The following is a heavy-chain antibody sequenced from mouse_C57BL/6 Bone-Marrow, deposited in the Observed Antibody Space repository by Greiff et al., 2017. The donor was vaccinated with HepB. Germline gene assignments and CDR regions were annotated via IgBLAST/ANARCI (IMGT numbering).Heavy chain of an antibody. D-gene: IGHD1-1*01. J-gene: IGHJ4*01. CDR1: GFTFSDYY. V-gene: IGHV5-16*01. CDR2: INYDGSST. CDR3: ERVTITTVVAPDAMDY. Sequence: EVMLVESAGGLVQPGSSMKLSCTASGFTFSDYYMAWVRQVPEKGLEWVANINYDGSSTYYLDSLKSRFIISRDNAKNILYLQMSRLKSEDTATYYCERVTITTVVAPDAMDYWGQGTSVTVSS.